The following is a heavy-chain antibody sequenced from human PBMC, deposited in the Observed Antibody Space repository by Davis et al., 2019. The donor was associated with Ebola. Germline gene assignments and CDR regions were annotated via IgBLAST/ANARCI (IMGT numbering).Heavy chain of an antibody. CDR2: IYYSGST. D-gene: IGHD6-19*01. J-gene: IGHJ4*02. Sequence: SETLSLTCAVSGGSISSSSYYWGWIRQPPGKGLEWIGSIYYSGSTYYNPSLKSRVTISVDTSKNQFSLKLSSVTAADTAVYHCARLECSGWSRIDYWGQGTLVTVSS. CDR3: ARLECSGWSRIDY. CDR1: GGSISSSSYY. V-gene: IGHV4-39*01.